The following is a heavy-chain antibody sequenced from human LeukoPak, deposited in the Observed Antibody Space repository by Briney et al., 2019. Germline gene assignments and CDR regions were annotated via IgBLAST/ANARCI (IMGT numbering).Heavy chain of an antibody. J-gene: IGHJ4*02. CDR1: GYTFTSYG. Sequence: ASVKVSCKASGYTFTSYGISWVRQAPGQGLEWMGWISAYNGNTNYAQKLQGRVTMTTDTSTSTAYMELRSLRSDDTAVYYCARGLPRSGLRLGELSSDRLDYWGQGTLVTVSS. D-gene: IGHD3-16*02. CDR2: ISAYNGNT. CDR3: ARGLPRSGLRLGELSSDRLDY. V-gene: IGHV1-18*01.